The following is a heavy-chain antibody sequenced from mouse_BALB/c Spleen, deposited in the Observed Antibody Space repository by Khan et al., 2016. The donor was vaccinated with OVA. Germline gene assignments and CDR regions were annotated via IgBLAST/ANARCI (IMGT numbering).Heavy chain of an antibody. V-gene: IGHV3-6*02. CDR2: ISYDGSN. Sequence: EVKLEESGPGLVKPSQSLSLTCSVTGYSITSGYRWNWIRQFPGNKLEWMGCISYDGSNDYNPSLKNRISITRDTSKNQFFLRLNSVTTEDTGTYYCARGGAVVPYWYFDVWGAVTTVTVSS. D-gene: IGHD1-1*01. J-gene: IGHJ1*01. CDR1: GYSITSGYR. CDR3: ARGGAVVPYWYFDV.